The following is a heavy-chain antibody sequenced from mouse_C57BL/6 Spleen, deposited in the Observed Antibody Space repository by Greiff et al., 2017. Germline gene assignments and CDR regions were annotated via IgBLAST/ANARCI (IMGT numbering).Heavy chain of an antibody. J-gene: IGHJ2*01. CDR1: GYTFTSYW. CDR2: IHPNSGST. D-gene: IGHD3-2*02. Sequence: QVQLQQPGAELVKPGASVKLSCKASGYTFTSYWMHWVKQRPGQGLEWIGMIHPNSGSTNYNEKFKSKATLTVDKSSSTAYMQLSSLTSEDSAVYYCASRTAQATVDYWGQGTTLTVSS. V-gene: IGHV1-64*01. CDR3: ASRTAQATVDY.